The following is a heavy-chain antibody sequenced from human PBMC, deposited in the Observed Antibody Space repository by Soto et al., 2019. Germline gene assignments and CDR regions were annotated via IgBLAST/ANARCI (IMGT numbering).Heavy chain of an antibody. CDR2: ISYDGSNK. J-gene: IGHJ6*02. CDR3: ARDRSLLWFGELPPYGMDV. V-gene: IGHV3-30-3*01. Sequence: GGFLRLSCAASGFTFSSYAVHWVRQAPGTGLEWVAVISYDGSNKYCADSVKGRFTISRDNSKNTLYLQMNSLRAEDTAVYYCARDRSLLWFGELPPYGMDVWGQGTTVTVSS. CDR1: GFTFSSYA. D-gene: IGHD3-10*01.